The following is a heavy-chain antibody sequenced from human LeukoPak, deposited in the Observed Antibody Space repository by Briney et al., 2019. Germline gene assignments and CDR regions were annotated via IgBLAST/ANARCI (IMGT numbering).Heavy chain of an antibody. Sequence: GASAKVPCKASGGTFSSYAISWVRQAPGQGLEWMGRIIPILGIANYAQKFQGRVTITADKSTSTAYMELSSLRSEDTAVYYCASGDDSSGYYYVSTFDYWGQGTLVTVSS. D-gene: IGHD3-22*01. J-gene: IGHJ4*02. CDR1: GGTFSSYA. CDR3: ASGDDSSGYYYVSTFDY. V-gene: IGHV1-69*04. CDR2: IIPILGIA.